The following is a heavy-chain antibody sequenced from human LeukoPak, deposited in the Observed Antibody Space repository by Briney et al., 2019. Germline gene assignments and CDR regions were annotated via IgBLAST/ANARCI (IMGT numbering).Heavy chain of an antibody. CDR2: ISGYNGNT. CDR3: ARFDHLSSWNYFDY. J-gene: IGHJ4*02. D-gene: IGHD2-15*01. CDR1: GYTFTSYD. Sequence: ASVKVSCKASGYTFTSYDISWVRQAPGQGLEWMGWISGYNGNTNYAQKLQGRVTMTTDTSTSTAYMELRSLRSDDTAVYYCARFDHLSSWNYFDYWGQGTLVTVSS. V-gene: IGHV1-18*01.